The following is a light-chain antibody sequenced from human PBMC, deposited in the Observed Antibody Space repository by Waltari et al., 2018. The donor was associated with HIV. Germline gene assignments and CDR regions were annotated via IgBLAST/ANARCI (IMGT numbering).Light chain of an antibody. V-gene: IGLV3-1*01. J-gene: IGLJ3*02. Sequence: SYELTQPPSVSVSPGQTASITCSGDKLGDKFACWYQQKPGQSPVLVMFQDSKRPSGIPERFSGSNSANTATLTISGTQAMDEADYYCQAWDSSTVVFGRGTKLTVL. CDR2: QDS. CDR3: QAWDSSTVV. CDR1: KLGDKF.